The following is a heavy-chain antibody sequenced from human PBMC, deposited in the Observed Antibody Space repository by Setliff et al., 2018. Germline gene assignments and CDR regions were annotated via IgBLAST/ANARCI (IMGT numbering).Heavy chain of an antibody. CDR2: VYHSGSS. Sequence: KPSETLSLTCTVSGYPISRGVYWGWIRQSPGKGLEWIGSVYHSGSSYQNPSLRSRIAVSVDTSKNQFSLRLYSVTAADTAVYFCARAAARAEYSDTSAYLPFDFWGLGTLVTVSS. J-gene: IGHJ4*02. CDR1: GYPISRGVY. V-gene: IGHV4-38-2*02. D-gene: IGHD3-16*01. CDR3: ARAAARAEYSDTSAYLPFDF.